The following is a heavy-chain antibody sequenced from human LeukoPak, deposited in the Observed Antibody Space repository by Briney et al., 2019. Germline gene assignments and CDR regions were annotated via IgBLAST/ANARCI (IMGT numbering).Heavy chain of an antibody. D-gene: IGHD3-3*01. V-gene: IGHV3-23*01. CDR3: AKADDFWSGYELDY. CDR2: ISGSGGST. J-gene: IGHJ4*02. CDR1: GFTFSSYA. Sequence: GGSLRLSCAASGFTFSSYAMSWVRQAPGQGLEWVSAISGSGGSTYYADSVKGRFTISRDNSKNTLYLQMNSLRAEDTAVYYCAKADDFWSGYELDYWGQGTLVTVSS.